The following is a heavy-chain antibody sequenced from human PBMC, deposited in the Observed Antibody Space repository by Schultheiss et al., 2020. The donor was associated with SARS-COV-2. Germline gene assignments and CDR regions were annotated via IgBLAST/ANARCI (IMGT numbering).Heavy chain of an antibody. CDR2: INPNSGGT. V-gene: IGHV1-2*04. CDR1: GYTFTGYY. CDR3: ARGGGPAWIVGATIGDY. J-gene: IGHJ4*02. D-gene: IGHD1-26*01. Sequence: ASVKVSCKASGYTFTGYYMHWVRQAPGQGLEWMGWINPNSGGTNYAQKFQGWVTMTRDTSISTAYMELSRLRSDDTAVYYCARGGGPAWIVGATIGDYWGQGTLVTVSS.